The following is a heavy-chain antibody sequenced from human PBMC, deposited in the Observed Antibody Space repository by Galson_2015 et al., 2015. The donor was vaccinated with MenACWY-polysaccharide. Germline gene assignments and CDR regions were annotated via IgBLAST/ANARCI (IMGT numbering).Heavy chain of an antibody. J-gene: IGHJ4*02. CDR3: ARDRPTHQQLVEFDY. Sequence: SLRLSCAASGFTFSGYWMNWVRQAPGKGLEWVANIKQDGSEKYYVDSVKGRFTISRDNAKNSLYLHLNSLRAEDTAMYYCARDRPTHQQLVEFDYWGQGTLVTVSS. D-gene: IGHD6-13*01. CDR2: IKQDGSEK. CDR1: GFTFSGYW. V-gene: IGHV3-7*01.